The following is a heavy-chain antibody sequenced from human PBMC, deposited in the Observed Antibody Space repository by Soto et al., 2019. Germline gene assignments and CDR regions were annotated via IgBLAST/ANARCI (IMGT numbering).Heavy chain of an antibody. Sequence: SETLFLTSPVSWCSISNRNSYWGLIRQPPGKGLEWIGSIYYSGSTNYNPSLKSRVTIFVDMSKNQFSLKLSSVTAADTAVYYCARPKTIGAAAGKGWFDPWGQG. CDR2: IYYSGST. V-gene: IGHV4-39*01. J-gene: IGHJ5*02. CDR3: ARPKTIGAAAGKGWFDP. CDR1: WCSISNRNSY. D-gene: IGHD6-13*01.